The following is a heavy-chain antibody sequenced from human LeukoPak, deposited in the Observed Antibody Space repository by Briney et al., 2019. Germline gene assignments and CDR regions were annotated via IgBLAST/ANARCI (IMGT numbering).Heavy chain of an antibody. CDR2: INHSGST. CDR3: ARLIPYRYFDWIPGGSPFDY. V-gene: IGHV4-38-2*02. J-gene: IGHJ4*02. D-gene: IGHD3-9*01. CDR1: GYSISSGYY. Sequence: SETLSLTCTVSGYSISSGYYWGWIRQPPGKGLEWIGEINHSGSTNHNPSLKSRVTISVDTSKNQFSLKLSSVTAADTAVYYCARLIPYRYFDWIPGGSPFDYWGQGTLVTVSS.